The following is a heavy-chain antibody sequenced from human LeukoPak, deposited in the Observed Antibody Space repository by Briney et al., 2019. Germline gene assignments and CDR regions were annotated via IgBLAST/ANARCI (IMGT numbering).Heavy chain of an antibody. CDR1: GDSINTSTYF. CDR2: IYYSGST. Sequence: PSETLSLTCTVSGDSINTSTYFWGWIRQPPGKGLERIGSIYYSGSTCYNPSLKSRATISMDTSKNQFSLRLSSVTAADTAIYYCARETIFGVLMGRYFDYWGQGTLVTVSS. CDR3: ARETIFGVLMGRYFDY. D-gene: IGHD3-3*01. V-gene: IGHV4-39*07. J-gene: IGHJ4*02.